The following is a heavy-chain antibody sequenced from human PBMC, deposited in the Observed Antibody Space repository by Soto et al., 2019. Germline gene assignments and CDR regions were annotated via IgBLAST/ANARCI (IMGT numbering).Heavy chain of an antibody. V-gene: IGHV1-18*01. Sequence: ASVKVSCKASGYTFTRSGISWVRQAPGQGPEWMGWISSYNGDTNYAQTFQGRVTMTTDTSTSTAYMELRSLRSNDTAVYYCARDPLTYSSGWYRGSYNWFDPWGQGTLVTVSS. CDR3: ARDPLTYSSGWYRGSYNWFDP. CDR2: ISSYNGDT. D-gene: IGHD6-19*01. CDR1: GYTFTRSG. J-gene: IGHJ5*02.